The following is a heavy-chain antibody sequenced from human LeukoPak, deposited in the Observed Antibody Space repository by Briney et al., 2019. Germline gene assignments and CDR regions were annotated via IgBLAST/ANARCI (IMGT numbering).Heavy chain of an antibody. D-gene: IGHD2-2*01. J-gene: IGHJ4*02. CDR2: ISSSSSYI. Sequence: GGSLRLSCAASGFTFSSYSMNWVRQAPGKGLEWVSSISSSSSYIYYADSVKGRFTISRDNAKNSLYLQMNSLRAEDTAVYYCATRGSPEYQLLPDYWGQGTLVTVSS. V-gene: IGHV3-21*01. CDR3: ATRGSPEYQLLPDY. CDR1: GFTFSSYS.